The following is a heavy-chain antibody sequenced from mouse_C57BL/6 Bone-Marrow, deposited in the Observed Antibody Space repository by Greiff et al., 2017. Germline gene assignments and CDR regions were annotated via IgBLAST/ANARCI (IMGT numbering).Heavy chain of an antibody. CDR1: GFTFSSYA. CDR3: TRVEVYYYGSSLYYYAMDY. Sequence: EVQRVESGEGLVKPGGSLQLSCAASGFTFSSYAMSWVRQTPEKRLEWVAYISSGGDYIYYADTVQGRFTISRDNARNTLYLQMSSLKSEDTAMYYCTRVEVYYYGSSLYYYAMDYWGQGTSVTVSS. D-gene: IGHD1-1*01. V-gene: IGHV5-9-1*02. J-gene: IGHJ4*01. CDR2: ISSGGDYI.